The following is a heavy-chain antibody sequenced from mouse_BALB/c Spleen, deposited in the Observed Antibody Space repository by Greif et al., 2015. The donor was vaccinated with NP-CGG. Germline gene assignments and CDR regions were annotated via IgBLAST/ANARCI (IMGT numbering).Heavy chain of an antibody. J-gene: IGHJ3*01. Sequence: EVKLMESGPELMKPGASVKISCKASGYSFTSYYMHWVKQSRGKSLEWIGYIDPFNGGTSYNQKFKGKATLTVDKSSSTAYMHLSGLTSEYSAVYYCASGVYPICAYWGQGTLVTVSA. D-gene: IGHD5-1-1*01. CDR3: ASGVYPICAY. V-gene: IGHV1S135*01. CDR1: GYSFTSYY. CDR2: IDPFNGGT.